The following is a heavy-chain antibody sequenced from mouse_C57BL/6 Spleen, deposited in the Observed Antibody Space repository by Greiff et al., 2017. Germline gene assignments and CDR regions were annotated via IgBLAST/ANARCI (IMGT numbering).Heavy chain of an antibody. V-gene: IGHV1-64*01. CDR2: IHPNSGST. CDR1: GYTFTSYW. J-gene: IGHJ1*03. CDR3: ARGLRRDYWYFDV. D-gene: IGHD1-2*01. Sequence: QVQLKQPGAELVKPGASVKLSCKASGYTFTSYWMHWVKQRPGQGLEWIGMIHPNSGSTNYNEKFKSKATLTVDKSSSTAYMQLSSLTSEDSAVYDCARGLRRDYWYFDVWGTGTTVTVSS.